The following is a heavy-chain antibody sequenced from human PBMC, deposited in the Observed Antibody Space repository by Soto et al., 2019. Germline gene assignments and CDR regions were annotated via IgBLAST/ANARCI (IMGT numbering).Heavy chain of an antibody. CDR1: GGSFSGYY. D-gene: IGHD2-2*02. CDR2: INHSGST. J-gene: IGHJ6*02. CDR3: ARVGCSSTSCYTGRYYYYYGMDV. V-gene: IGHV4-34*01. Sequence: PSETLSLTCAVYGGSFSGYYWSWIRQPPGKGLEWIGEINHSGSTNYNPSLTSRVTISVDTSKNQFSLKRSSVTAADTAVYYCARVGCSSTSCYTGRYYYYYGMDVWGQGTTVTVSS.